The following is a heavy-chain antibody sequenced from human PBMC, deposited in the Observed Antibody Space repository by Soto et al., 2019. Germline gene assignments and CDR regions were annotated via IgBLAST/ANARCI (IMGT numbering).Heavy chain of an antibody. CDR2: INPSGGST. V-gene: IGHV1-46*03. D-gene: IGHD2-2*01. CDR3: TREPSPTRWFAP. J-gene: IGHJ5*02. CDR1: GYTFTSYY. Sequence: ASVKVYCKASGYTFTSYYIHWVRQAPGQGLEWMGIINPSGGSTSYAQKFQGRITMTRDTSTGTVYMELSSLRSEDTAVYFCTREPSPTRWFAPWGQGTLVTVSS.